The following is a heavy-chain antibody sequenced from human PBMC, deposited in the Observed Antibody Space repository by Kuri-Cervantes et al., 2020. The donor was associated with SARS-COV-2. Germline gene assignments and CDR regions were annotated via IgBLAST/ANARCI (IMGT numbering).Heavy chain of an antibody. CDR1: DSTSSSYD. V-gene: IGHV3-30-3*01. CDR2: ISYDGSKK. Sequence: SLKSSCAAADSTSSSYDMSWVRQAPGKGLEWVGVISYDGSKKYYEDTVKGGFTISRDNSKNTQYLQMTILRAEDTAVYYCARGGRKGIQLWYSGYYFDYWGQGTLVTVSS. D-gene: IGHD5-18*01. J-gene: IGHJ4*02. CDR3: ARGGRKGIQLWYSGYYFDY.